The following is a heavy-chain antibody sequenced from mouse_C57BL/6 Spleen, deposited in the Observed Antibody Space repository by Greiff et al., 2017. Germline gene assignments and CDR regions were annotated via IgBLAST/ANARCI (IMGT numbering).Heavy chain of an antibody. Sequence: EVQLLQSGGGLVKPGGSLKLSCAASGFTFSSYSMSWVRQTPEKRLEWVATISAGGSYTYYPDNVKGRSTISGDNANINLYMQMSHLTSEDTAMYYCARMDPYYFEYWGQGTTLTVSS. CDR1: GFTFSSYS. CDR3: ARMDPYYFEY. J-gene: IGHJ2*01. V-gene: IGHV5-4*01. CDR2: ISAGGSYT.